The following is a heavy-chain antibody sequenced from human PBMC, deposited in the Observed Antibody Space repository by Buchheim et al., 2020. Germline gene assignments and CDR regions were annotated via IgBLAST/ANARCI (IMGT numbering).Heavy chain of an antibody. Sequence: QLQLQESGPGLVKPSETLSLTCTVSGGSISSSSYYWGWIRQPPGKGLEWIGSIYYSGSTYYNPSLKSRVTISVDTSKNQFSLKLSSVTAADTAVYYCARHRLRGAMVKGFLWFGELSDWGQGTL. V-gene: IGHV4-39*01. CDR2: IYYSGST. CDR3: ARHRLRGAMVKGFLWFGELSD. D-gene: IGHD3-10*01. J-gene: IGHJ4*02. CDR1: GGSISSSSYY.